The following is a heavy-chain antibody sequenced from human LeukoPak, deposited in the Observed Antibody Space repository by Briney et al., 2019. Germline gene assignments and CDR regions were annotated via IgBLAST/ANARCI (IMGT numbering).Heavy chain of an antibody. CDR1: GFTFSSYA. CDR2: IGGSGVTT. CDR3: AKDRGGTYASGDFEY. J-gene: IGHJ4*02. Sequence: GGSLRLSCAASGFTFSSYAMSWVRQAPGKGLEWVSDIGGSGVTTYYADSVKGRFTISRDNSKNMVYLQMNSLRAEDTAVYYCAKDRGGTYASGDFEYWGQGTLVTVSS. V-gene: IGHV3-23*01. D-gene: IGHD2-2*01.